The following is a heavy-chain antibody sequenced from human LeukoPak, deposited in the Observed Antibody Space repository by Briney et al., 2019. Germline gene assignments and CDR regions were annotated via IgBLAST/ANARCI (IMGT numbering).Heavy chain of an antibody. V-gene: IGHV4-61*01. J-gene: IGHJ5*02. D-gene: IGHD5/OR15-5a*01. CDR2: IYHDGST. CDR3: ATFFDFWFGP. CDR1: GVSVSSGSYF. Sequence: SETLSLTCTVSGVSVSSGSYFWSWIRQPPGEGPQWIGYIYHDGSTNYSPSLRSRVSISVDTSKNQFSLKLNSVTTADTAVYFCATFFDFWFGPWGQGTQVTVSS.